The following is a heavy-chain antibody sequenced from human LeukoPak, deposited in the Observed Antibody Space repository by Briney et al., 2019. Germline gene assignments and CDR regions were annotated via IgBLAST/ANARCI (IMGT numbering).Heavy chain of an antibody. CDR2: IYYSGST. CDR1: GGSISSYY. Sequence: SETLSLTCAVSGGSISSYYWSWIRQPPGKGLEWIGYIYYSGSTNYNPSLKSRVTISVDTSKNQFSLKLSSVTAADTAVYYCARTTEGGYTYDYFYYYYMDVWGKGTTVTISS. D-gene: IGHD5-18*01. V-gene: IGHV4-59*01. CDR3: ARTTEGGYTYDYFYYYYMDV. J-gene: IGHJ6*03.